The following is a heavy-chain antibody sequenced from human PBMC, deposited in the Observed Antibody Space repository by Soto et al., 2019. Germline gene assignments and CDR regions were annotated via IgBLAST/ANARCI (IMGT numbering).Heavy chain of an antibody. V-gene: IGHV3-23*01. J-gene: IGHJ4*02. CDR1: GFTFSSYA. CDR3: AKASNAWESDFDN. D-gene: IGHD1-26*01. CDR2: LSGSGVST. Sequence: GGSLRLSCAASGFTFSSYAMSWVRQAPGKGLEWVSALSGSGVSTYYADSVKGRFTVSRDNSKDTLYLQMNSLRAEDTAVYYCAKASNAWESDFDNWGRGTLVTVSS.